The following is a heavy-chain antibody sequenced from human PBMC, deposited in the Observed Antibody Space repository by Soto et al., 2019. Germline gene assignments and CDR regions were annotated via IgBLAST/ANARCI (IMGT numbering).Heavy chain of an antibody. Sequence: SETLSLTCTVSGGSISSGDYYWSWIRQPPGKGLEWIGYIYYSGSTYYNPSLKSRVTISVDTSKNQFSLKLSSVTAADTAVYYCARYERGTHHLDYWGQGTLVTV. CDR2: IYYSGST. CDR1: GGSISSGDYY. CDR3: ARYERGTHHLDY. V-gene: IGHV4-30-4*01. D-gene: IGHD3-10*01. J-gene: IGHJ4*02.